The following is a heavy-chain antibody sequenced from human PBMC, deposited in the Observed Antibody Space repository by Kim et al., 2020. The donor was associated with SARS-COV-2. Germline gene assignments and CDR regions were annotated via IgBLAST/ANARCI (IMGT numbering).Heavy chain of an antibody. CDR2: ISYDGSNK. J-gene: IGHJ4*02. Sequence: GGSLRLSCAASGFTFSSYAMHWVRQAPGKGLEWVAVISYDGSNKYYADSVKGRFTISRDNSKNTLYLQMNSLRAEDTAVYYCARDYDSSGYFPRGYWGQGTLVTVSS. CDR3: ARDYDSSGYFPRGY. D-gene: IGHD3-22*01. CDR1: GFTFSSYA. V-gene: IGHV3-30*04.